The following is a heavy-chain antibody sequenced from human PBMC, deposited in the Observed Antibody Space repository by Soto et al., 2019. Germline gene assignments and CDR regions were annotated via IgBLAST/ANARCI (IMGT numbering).Heavy chain of an antibody. CDR3: ARHVTYYYDSGAYYVSSYFDY. J-gene: IGHJ4*02. CDR1: GGSISSSSYY. CDR2: IYYSGST. V-gene: IGHV4-39*01. D-gene: IGHD3-22*01. Sequence: QLQLQESGPGLVKPSETLSLTCTVSGGSISSSSYYWGWIRQPPGKGLEWIGSIYYSGSTYYNPSLKSRGTISVDTSKNQFSLELSSVTAADTAVYYCARHVTYYYDSGAYYVSSYFDYWGQGTLVTVSS.